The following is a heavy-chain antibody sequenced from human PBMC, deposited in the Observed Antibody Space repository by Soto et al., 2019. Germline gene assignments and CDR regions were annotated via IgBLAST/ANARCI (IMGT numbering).Heavy chain of an antibody. D-gene: IGHD3-3*01. CDR2: INTSNGHT. J-gene: IGHJ6*01. CDR3: AREGPAVFVPLQNFYYYAMDV. CDR1: GYSFTSYP. Sequence: QAQFVQSGAEVKKPGASVQVSCKASGYSFTSYPFHWVRQAPGQRPEWMGWINTSNGHTKYSENFQGRVIMTRDTSASTVYMDLRSLRSEDTALYYCAREGPAVFVPLQNFYYYAMDVWGQGTTVIVTS. V-gene: IGHV1-3*04.